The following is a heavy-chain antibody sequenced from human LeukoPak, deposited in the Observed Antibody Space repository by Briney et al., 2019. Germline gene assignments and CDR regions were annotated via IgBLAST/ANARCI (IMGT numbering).Heavy chain of an antibody. CDR3: ARSARLMKGVVEVTALDD. CDR2: LSSSGSAL. CDR1: GFTFRSYE. J-gene: IGHJ4*02. Sequence: PGGSLRLSCEDSGFTFRSYERNWVRQAPGKGLEWIAYLSSSGSALSYADSVKGRFTIARDNAKNSVYLEMNSLRADDTAVYYCARSARLMKGVVEVTALDDWGQGTLVTVSS. D-gene: IGHD3-3*01. V-gene: IGHV3-48*03.